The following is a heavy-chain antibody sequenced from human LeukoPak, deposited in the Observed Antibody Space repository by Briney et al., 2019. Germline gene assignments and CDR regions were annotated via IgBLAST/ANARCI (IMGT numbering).Heavy chain of an antibody. CDR3: ARLRRAGGAHNWFDP. CDR2: INPNSGGT. Sequence: ASVRVSCKASGCTFTGYYMHWVRQAPGQGLEWMGWINPNSGGTNYAQKFQGRVTMTRDTSISTAYMELSRLRSDDTAVYYCARLRRAGGAHNWFDPWGQGTLVTVSS. D-gene: IGHD4-17*01. J-gene: IGHJ5*02. CDR1: GCTFTGYY. V-gene: IGHV1-2*02.